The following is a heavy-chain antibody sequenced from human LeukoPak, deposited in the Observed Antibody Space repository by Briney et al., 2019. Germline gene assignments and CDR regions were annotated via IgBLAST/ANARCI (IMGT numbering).Heavy chain of an antibody. CDR1: EYSLSDLS. J-gene: IGHJ4*02. D-gene: IGHD6-19*01. CDR2: FDSENNKM. V-gene: IGHV1-24*01. CDR3: ATDRVYRSSGRSWGFFDY. Sequence: GPSVKVSCKISEYSLSDLSIHWVREAPGEGLEWIGGFDSENNKMVYSQRFQGRVTMTEDTSADTAYMDLTSLRSEDTAVYFCATDRVYRSSGRSWGFFDYWGQGTLVIVSS.